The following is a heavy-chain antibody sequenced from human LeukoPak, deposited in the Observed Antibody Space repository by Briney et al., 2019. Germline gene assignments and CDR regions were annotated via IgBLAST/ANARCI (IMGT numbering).Heavy chain of an antibody. V-gene: IGHV3-23*01. J-gene: IGHJ4*02. CDR3: AKGRGTTVTAAANY. D-gene: IGHD4-17*01. Sequence: PGGSLRLSCAASRFTFSSYAMSWVRQAPGKGLEWVSAISGSGGSTYYADSVKGRFTISRDNSKNTLYLQMNSLRAEDTAVYYCAKGRGTTVTAAANYWGQGTLVTVSS. CDR2: ISGSGGST. CDR1: RFTFSSYA.